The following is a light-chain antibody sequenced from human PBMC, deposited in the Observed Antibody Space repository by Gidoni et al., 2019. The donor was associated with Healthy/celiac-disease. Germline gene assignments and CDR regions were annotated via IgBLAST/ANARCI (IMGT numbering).Light chain of an antibody. CDR2: KAS. Sequence: DIQMTQSPSTLSASVADRVTITCRASQSISSWFAWYHQKPGKAPKLLIYKASSLESWVPSRFSGSGSGTEFTLTISSLQPDDFATYYCQQYNSYSPYTFGQGTKLEIK. V-gene: IGKV1-5*03. CDR1: QSISSW. CDR3: QQYNSYSPYT. J-gene: IGKJ2*01.